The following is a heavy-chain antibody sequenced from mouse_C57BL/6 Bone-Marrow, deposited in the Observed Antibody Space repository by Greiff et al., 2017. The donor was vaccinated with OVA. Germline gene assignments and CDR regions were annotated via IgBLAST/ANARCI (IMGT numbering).Heavy chain of an antibody. J-gene: IGHJ2*01. CDR2: IDPSDSYT. Sequence: QVQLQQPGAELVKPGASVKLSCKASGYTFTSYWMQWVKQRPGQGLEWIGEIDPSDSYTNYNQKFKGKATLTVDTSSSTAYMQLSSLTSEDSAVYYCARDPYGRTDYWGQGTTLTVSA. CDR3: ARDPYGRTDY. D-gene: IGHD1-1*01. CDR1: GYTFTSYW. V-gene: IGHV1-50*01.